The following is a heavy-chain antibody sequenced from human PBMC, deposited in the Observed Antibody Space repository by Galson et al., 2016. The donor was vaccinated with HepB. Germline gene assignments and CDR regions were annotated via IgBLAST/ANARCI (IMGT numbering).Heavy chain of an antibody. Sequence: GLEWLSYITSSGRTIYYADSVKGRFTISRDNAKNALYLQMERLRDDDTAVYYCARDRPAFCGADCYNYYGLDVWGQGTTVTVSS. V-gene: IGHV3-11*01. J-gene: IGHJ6*02. D-gene: IGHD2-21*02. CDR2: ITSSGRTI. CDR3: ARDRPAFCGADCYNYYGLDV.